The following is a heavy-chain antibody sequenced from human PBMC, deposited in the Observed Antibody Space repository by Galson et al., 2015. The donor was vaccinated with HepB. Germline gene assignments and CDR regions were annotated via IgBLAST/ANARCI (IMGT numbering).Heavy chain of an antibody. D-gene: IGHD2-15*01. Sequence: SLRLSCAASGFTFSNAWMSWVRQAPGKGLEWVGRIKSKTDGGTTDYAAPVKGRFTISRDDSKNTLYLQMNSLKTEDTAVYYCTTDFPFSPVVAATEEAFDIWGQGTMVTVSS. CDR2: IKSKTDGGTT. J-gene: IGHJ3*02. CDR3: TTDFPFSPVVAATEEAFDI. V-gene: IGHV3-15*01. CDR1: GFTFSNAW.